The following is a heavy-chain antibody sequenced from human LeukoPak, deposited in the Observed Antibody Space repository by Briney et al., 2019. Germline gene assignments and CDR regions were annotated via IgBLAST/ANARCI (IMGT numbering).Heavy chain of an antibody. Sequence: GGSLRLSCAASGFAFSDYNMNWVRQAPGKGLEWVSYITNWSGTIYYADSVKGRFTTSRDNAKNSLSLQLNSLRVEDTAVYYCARGHYDVLAASYKWTPDYWGQGTLVTVSS. CDR3: ARGHYDVLAASYKWTPDY. D-gene: IGHD3-9*01. J-gene: IGHJ4*02. V-gene: IGHV3-48*04. CDR2: ITNWSGTI. CDR1: GFAFSDYN.